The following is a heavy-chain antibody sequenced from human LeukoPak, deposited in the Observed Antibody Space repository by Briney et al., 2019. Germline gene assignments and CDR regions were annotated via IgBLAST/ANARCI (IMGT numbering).Heavy chain of an antibody. J-gene: IGHJ6*03. CDR3: ARLTQPDYYYYMDV. Sequence: SETLSLTCTVSGGSISSGSYYWSWIRQPAGKGLEWIGRIYTSGSTNYNPSLKSRVTISVDTSKNQFSLKLSSVTAADTAVYYCARLTQPDYYYYMDVWGKGTTVTVSS. CDR1: GGSISSGSYY. V-gene: IGHV4-61*02. D-gene: IGHD1-1*01. CDR2: IYTSGST.